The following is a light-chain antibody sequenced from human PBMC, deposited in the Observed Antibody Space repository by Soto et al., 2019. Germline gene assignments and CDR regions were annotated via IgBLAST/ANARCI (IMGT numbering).Light chain of an antibody. Sequence: IVLTQSPDTLSLSPGERATLSCRASQSVSSSSVAWYQQKPGQAPRLLIYATSYRAPDIPVRFSAGGAGADFTLTISSLEPEDFAVYYCQQYNNWPRYTFGQGTKLEIK. CDR1: QSVSSSS. CDR2: ATS. CDR3: QQYNNWPRYT. V-gene: IGKV3-20*01. J-gene: IGKJ2*01.